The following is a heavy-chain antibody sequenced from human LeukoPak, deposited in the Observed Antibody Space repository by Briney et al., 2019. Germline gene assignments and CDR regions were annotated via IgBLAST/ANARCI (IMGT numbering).Heavy chain of an antibody. D-gene: IGHD4-23*01. CDR1: GGSISSSSYY. Sequence: PSETLSLTCTLSGGSISSSSYYWGWIRQPPGKRLEWIGSIYYSGSTYYNPSLKSRVTISVDTSKNQFSLKLSSVTAADTAVYYCARQPGGSVGYAFDIWGQGTMVTVSS. CDR2: IYYSGST. CDR3: ARQPGGSVGYAFDI. J-gene: IGHJ3*02. V-gene: IGHV4-39*01.